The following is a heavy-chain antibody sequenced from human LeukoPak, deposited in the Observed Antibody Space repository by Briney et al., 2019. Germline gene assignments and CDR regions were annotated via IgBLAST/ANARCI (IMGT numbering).Heavy chain of an antibody. V-gene: IGHV4-30-2*01. D-gene: IGHD5-18*01. CDR2: IYHSGST. CDR3: ASSAAMADGFDY. Sequence: PSQTLSLTCAVSGGSLISGGYSRSWIRQPPGKGLEWIGYIYHSGSTYYNPSLKSRVTISVDRSKNQFSLKLSSVTAADTAVYYCASSAAMADGFDYWGQGTLVTVSS. CDR1: GGSLISGGYS. J-gene: IGHJ4*02.